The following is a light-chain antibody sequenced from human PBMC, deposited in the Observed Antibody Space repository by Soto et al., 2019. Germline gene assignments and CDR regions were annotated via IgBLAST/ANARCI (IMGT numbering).Light chain of an antibody. CDR1: SSDVSAYNY. CDR3: CSSAGQFTRV. J-gene: IGLJ3*02. Sequence: QSALTQPRSVSGSPGQSITISCTGTSSDVSAYNYVSWYQQHPGKAPKIILYDVSERPSGVPDRFSGSKSGNTASLTISGLQADDEGDYYCCSSAGQFTRVFGGGTKVTVL. V-gene: IGLV2-11*01. CDR2: DVS.